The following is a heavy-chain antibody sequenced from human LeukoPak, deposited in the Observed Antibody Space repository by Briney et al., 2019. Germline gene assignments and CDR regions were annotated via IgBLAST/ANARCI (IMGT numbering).Heavy chain of an antibody. D-gene: IGHD3-22*01. CDR2: ISGSGGST. CDR3: AKDSNVNYYDSSDYYFDY. Sequence: GGSLRLSCAASGFTFSSYGMHWVRQAPGKGLEWVSAISGSGGSTYYADSVKGRFTISRDNSKNTLYLQMNSLRAEDTAVYYCAKDSNVNYYDSSDYYFDYWGQGTLVTVSS. V-gene: IGHV3-23*01. CDR1: GFTFSSYG. J-gene: IGHJ4*02.